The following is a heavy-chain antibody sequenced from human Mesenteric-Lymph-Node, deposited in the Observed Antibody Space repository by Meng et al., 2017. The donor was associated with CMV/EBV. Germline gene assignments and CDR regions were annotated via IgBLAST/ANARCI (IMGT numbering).Heavy chain of an antibody. CDR2: INPNSGGT. V-gene: IGHV1-2*02. Sequence: ASVKVSCKASGYTFTGYYMHLVRQAPGQGLEWMGWINPNSGGTNYAQKFQGRVTMTRDTSISTAYMELSRLRSDDTAVYYCARDLRLELLEFWFDPWGQGTLVTVSS. J-gene: IGHJ5*02. D-gene: IGHD1-7*01. CDR3: ARDLRLELLEFWFDP. CDR1: GYTFTGYY.